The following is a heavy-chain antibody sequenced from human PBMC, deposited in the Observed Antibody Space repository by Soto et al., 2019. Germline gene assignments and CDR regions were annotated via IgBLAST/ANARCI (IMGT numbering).Heavy chain of an antibody. CDR2: IDYRGST. Sequence: QLHMQESGPGPVKPSETLSLTCTVSGDSISSNGYYWAWIRQSPGKGLEWIGNIDYRGSTYYNPSLKSRVAFSVDTSKNQISLEVTSVTAADTAVYYCARHISVSGFASYFDQWGQGTLVTVSS. V-gene: IGHV4-39*01. D-gene: IGHD5-12*01. CDR3: ARHISVSGFASYFDQ. J-gene: IGHJ4*02. CDR1: GDSISSNGYY.